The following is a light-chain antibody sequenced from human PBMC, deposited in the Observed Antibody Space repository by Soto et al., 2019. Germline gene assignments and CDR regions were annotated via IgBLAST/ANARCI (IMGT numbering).Light chain of an antibody. CDR1: RSISKY. CDR3: QEAYSTLT. J-gene: IGKJ3*01. V-gene: IGKV1-39*01. CDR2: AAS. Sequence: DIQMTQSPSSLSASVGDRVTITCRASRSISKYLNWYQHKPGKAPKLLISAASTLQNGVPARFSGSGSGTDFPLTVSSLQPEDFATYYCQEAYSTLTFGPGTNVDF.